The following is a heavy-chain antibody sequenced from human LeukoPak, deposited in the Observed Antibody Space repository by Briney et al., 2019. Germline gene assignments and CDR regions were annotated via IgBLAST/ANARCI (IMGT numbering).Heavy chain of an antibody. V-gene: IGHV3-21*01. J-gene: IGHJ3*02. CDR2: ISSSSSYI. CDR1: GLTFSSYS. D-gene: IGHD2-15*01. Sequence: KPGGSLRLSCAASGLTFSSYSMNWVRQAPGKGLEWVSSISSSSSYIYYADSVKGRFTISRDNAKNSLYLQMNSLRAGDTAVYYCARVVVAATVLLDAFDIWGQGTMVTVSS. CDR3: ARVVVAATVLLDAFDI.